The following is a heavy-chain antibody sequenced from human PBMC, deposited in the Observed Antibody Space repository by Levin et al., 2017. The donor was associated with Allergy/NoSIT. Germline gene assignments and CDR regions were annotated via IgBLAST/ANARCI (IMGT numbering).Heavy chain of an antibody. CDR1: GFTFSNYW. Sequence: GESLKISCAPSGFTFSNYWMSWVRQAPGKGLEWVASIKQDGSEKYYVDSVKGRFTISRDNAENSLYLQRNSVRVDDTAVYYCARGSYPLWWCQGTLVTVSS. CDR3: ARGSYPLW. CDR2: IKQDGSEK. V-gene: IGHV3-7*01. D-gene: IGHD2-15*01. J-gene: IGHJ4*02.